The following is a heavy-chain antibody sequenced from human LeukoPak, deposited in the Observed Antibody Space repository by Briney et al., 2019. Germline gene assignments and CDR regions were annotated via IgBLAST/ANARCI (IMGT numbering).Heavy chain of an antibody. Sequence: SETLSLTCAVYGGSFSGYYWSWIRQPPGKGLEWIGEINHSGSTNYNPSLKSRVTISVDTSKNQFSLKQSSVTAADTAVYYCARFSSSWYGPSDYWGQGTLLTVSS. CDR1: GGSFSGYY. J-gene: IGHJ4*02. V-gene: IGHV4-34*01. CDR3: ARFSSSWYGPSDY. D-gene: IGHD6-13*01. CDR2: INHSGST.